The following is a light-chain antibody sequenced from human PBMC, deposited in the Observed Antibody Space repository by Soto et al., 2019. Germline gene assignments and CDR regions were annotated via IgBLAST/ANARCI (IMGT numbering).Light chain of an antibody. CDR3: QQYYTTPLT. V-gene: IGKV4-1*01. Sequence: DIVMPQSPDSLAVSLCERVTINCKSSQSVLYSSNNRNYLAWYQQKPGQPPKLLIYWASTRESGVPDRFSGSGSGTDFTLTISSLQAEDVAVYYCQQYYTTPLTFGGGTKVDIK. CDR1: QSVLYSSNNRNY. J-gene: IGKJ4*01. CDR2: WAS.